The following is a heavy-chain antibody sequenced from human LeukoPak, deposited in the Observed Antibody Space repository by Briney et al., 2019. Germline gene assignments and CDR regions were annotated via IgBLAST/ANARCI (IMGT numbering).Heavy chain of an antibody. CDR1: GYSFTGYY. CDR2: INPNSGGT. D-gene: IGHD6-6*01. CDR3: ARGPYSTSPHFDY. Sequence: ASVTVSCTASGYSFTGYYMHWVRQAPGQGLEWMGWINPNSGGTHYAQKFQGRVTMTRDTSISTAYMELSSLRSDDTAIYYCARGPYSTSPHFDYWGQGTLVTVSS. V-gene: IGHV1-2*02. J-gene: IGHJ4*02.